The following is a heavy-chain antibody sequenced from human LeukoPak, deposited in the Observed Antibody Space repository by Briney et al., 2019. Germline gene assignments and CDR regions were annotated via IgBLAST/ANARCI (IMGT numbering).Heavy chain of an antibody. CDR2: IVPIFGKT. CDR3: ARGWGIPAPISWFDP. V-gene: IGHV1-69*05. Sequence: SVKVSCKASGGSFSSNIIGWVRQAPGQGLEWMGGIVPIFGKTKYAQKFQGRVTITTDESSSTAYMELSSLGSDDTAIYYCARGWGIPAPISWFDPWGQGTLVTVSS. J-gene: IGHJ5*02. CDR1: GGSFSSNI. D-gene: IGHD2-2*01.